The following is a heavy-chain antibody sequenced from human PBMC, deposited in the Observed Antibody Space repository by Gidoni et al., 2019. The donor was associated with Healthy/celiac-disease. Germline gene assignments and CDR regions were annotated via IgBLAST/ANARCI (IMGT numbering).Heavy chain of an antibody. CDR3: AKEYPGGWGFDY. V-gene: IGHV3-9*01. CDR1: GFTFDDYA. CDR2: ISWNSGSI. J-gene: IGHJ4*02. Sequence: EVQLVESGGGLVQPGRSLRLSCAASGFTFDDYAMHWVRQAPGKGLEWVSGISWNSGSIGYADSVKGRFTISRDNAKNSLYLQMNSLRAEDTALYYCAKEYPGGWGFDYWGQGTLVTVSS. D-gene: IGHD3-10*01.